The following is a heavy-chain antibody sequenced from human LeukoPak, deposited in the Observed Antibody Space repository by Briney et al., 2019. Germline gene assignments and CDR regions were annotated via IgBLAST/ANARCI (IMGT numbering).Heavy chain of an antibody. D-gene: IGHD3-3*01. CDR3: SKNTYGVVTNFFDY. CDR1: GFTFSSYG. V-gene: IGHV3-23*01. CDR2: ISRSGGST. J-gene: IGHJ4*02. Sequence: PGGSLRLSCAASGFTFSSYGMSWVRQAPGKGLEWVSSISRSGGSTHYADSVKGRFTISRDNSKNTLYLQMNSLRAEDTAVYYCSKNTYGVVTNFFDYWGQGTLVTVSS.